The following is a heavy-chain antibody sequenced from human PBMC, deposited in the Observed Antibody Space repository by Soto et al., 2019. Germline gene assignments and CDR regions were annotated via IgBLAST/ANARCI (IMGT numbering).Heavy chain of an antibody. D-gene: IGHD3-3*01. CDR2: INAGNGNT. Sequence: QVQLVQSGAEVKKPGASVKVSCKASGYTFTSYAMHWVRQAPGQRLEWMGWINAGNGNTKYSQKFQGRVTITRDTAASTADMGLSSLRSEDTAVDYGASSEGGVIPNGLDYWGQGTLVTVSS. J-gene: IGHJ4*02. CDR3: ASSEGGVIPNGLDY. V-gene: IGHV1-3*01. CDR1: GYTFTSYA.